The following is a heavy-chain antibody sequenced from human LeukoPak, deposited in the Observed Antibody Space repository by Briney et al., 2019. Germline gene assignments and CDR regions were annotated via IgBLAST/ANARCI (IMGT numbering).Heavy chain of an antibody. CDR3: ARVKSGDDILTGYYTSQYNWFDP. J-gene: IGHJ5*02. D-gene: IGHD3-9*01. CDR2: IIPIFGTA. CDR1: GGTFSSYA. V-gene: IGHV1-69*01. Sequence: ASVKVSCKASGGTFSSYAISWVRQAPGQGLEWMGGIIPIFGTANYAQKFQGRVTITADESPSTAYMELSSLRSEDTAVYYCARVKSGDDILTGYYTSQYNWFDPWGQGTLVTVSS.